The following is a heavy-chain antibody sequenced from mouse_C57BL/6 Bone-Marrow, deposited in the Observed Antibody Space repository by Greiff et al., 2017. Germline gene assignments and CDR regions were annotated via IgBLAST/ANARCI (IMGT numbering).Heavy chain of an antibody. Sequence: QVQLKQPGAELVKPGASVKLSCKASGYTFTSYWMHWVKQRPGQGLEWIGMIHPNSGSTNYNEKFKSKATLTVDKSSSTAYMQLSSLTSEDSAVYYCAPIYNNLFYWYFDVWGTGTTVTVSS. CDR2: IHPNSGST. CDR3: APIYNNLFYWYFDV. J-gene: IGHJ1*03. D-gene: IGHD2-5*01. V-gene: IGHV1-64*01. CDR1: GYTFTSYW.